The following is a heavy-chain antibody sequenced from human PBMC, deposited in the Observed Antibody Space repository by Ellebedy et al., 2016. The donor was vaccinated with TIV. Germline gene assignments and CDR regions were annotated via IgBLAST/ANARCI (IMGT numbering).Heavy chain of an antibody. CDR2: IIPIFGTA. J-gene: IGHJ6*02. CDR3: AREEGDIVVVPAAPYYYYGMDV. CDR1: GYTFTGYY. D-gene: IGHD2-2*01. Sequence: SVKVSXXASGYTFTGYYMHWVRQAPGQGLEWMGGIIPIFGTANYAQKFQGRVTITADESTSTAYMELSSLRSEDTAVYYCAREEGDIVVVPAAPYYYYGMDVWGQGTTVTVSS. V-gene: IGHV1-69*13.